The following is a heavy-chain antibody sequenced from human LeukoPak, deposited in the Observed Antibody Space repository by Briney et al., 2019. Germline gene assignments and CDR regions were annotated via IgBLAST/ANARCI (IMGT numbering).Heavy chain of an antibody. D-gene: IGHD1-26*01. CDR2: IYITGST. V-gene: IGHV4-59*13. CDR3: ARVRIGETSYDASDV. Sequence: SETLSLTCTVSGVSISSYYWTWIRQPPGKGLEWVGDIYITGSTNYNPYLKRRVTMSVDTSKNQFSLRLSSVTAADTAVYYCARVRIGETSYDASDVWGLGTMVTVSS. CDR1: GVSISSYY. J-gene: IGHJ3*01.